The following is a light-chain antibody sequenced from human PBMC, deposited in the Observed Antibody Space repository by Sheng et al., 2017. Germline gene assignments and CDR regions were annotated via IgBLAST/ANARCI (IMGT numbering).Light chain of an antibody. J-gene: IGLJ2*01. CDR2: DDR. Sequence: SYLMTQPPSVSGAPGKTASITCGGDHIGSKSVHWYQQKAGQAPLLVLYDDRDRPSGIPERFSGSNSGNTATLTISRVEAGDEADYYCQIWDSGGDHPGMVFGGGTKLTVL. CDR1: HIGSKS. V-gene: IGLV3-21*03. CDR3: QIWDSGGDHPGMV.